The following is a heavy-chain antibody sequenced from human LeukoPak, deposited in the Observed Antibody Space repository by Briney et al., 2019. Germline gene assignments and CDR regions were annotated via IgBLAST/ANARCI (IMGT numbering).Heavy chain of an antibody. CDR3: ARIKFGGVDY. J-gene: IGHJ4*02. CDR1: GGSFSGYY. V-gene: IGHV4-34*01. D-gene: IGHD3-10*01. CDR2: INHSGST. Sequence: ASGTLSLTCAVYGGSFSGYYWSWIRQPPGKGLEWIGEINHSGSTNYNPSLKSRVTISVDTSKNQFSLKLSSVTAADTAVYYCARIKFGGVDYWGQGTLVTVSS.